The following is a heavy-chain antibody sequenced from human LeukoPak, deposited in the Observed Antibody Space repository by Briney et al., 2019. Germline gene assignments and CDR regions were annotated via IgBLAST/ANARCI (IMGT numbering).Heavy chain of an antibody. D-gene: IGHD7-27*01. CDR3: ARAFQLGLDY. V-gene: IGHV3-33*01. J-gene: IGHJ4*02. Sequence: PGGSLRLSCAASGFTFSSYGMHWVRQAPGKGLEWVAVIWYDGSNKYYADSVKGRFTISRDNSKNTLYLQMNSLRAEDTAVYCCARAFQLGLDYWGQGTLVTVSS. CDR2: IWYDGSNK. CDR1: GFTFSSYG.